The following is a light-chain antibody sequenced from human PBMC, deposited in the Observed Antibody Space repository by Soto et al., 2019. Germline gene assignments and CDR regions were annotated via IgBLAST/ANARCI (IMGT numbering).Light chain of an antibody. Sequence: DIQMTQSPSTLSGSVGDRVTIPSRACQTISSWLAWYQQKPGKAPKLLIYEASTLKSGVPARCSGSGAGTDFTLTISSLQPDDFATYYCQHNNSYFDTFGQGTKVDIK. V-gene: IGKV1-5*03. CDR1: QTISSW. CDR3: QHNNSYFDT. CDR2: EAS. J-gene: IGKJ1*01.